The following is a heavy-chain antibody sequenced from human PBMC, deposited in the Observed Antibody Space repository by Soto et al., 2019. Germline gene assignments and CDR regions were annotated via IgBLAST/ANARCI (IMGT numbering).Heavy chain of an antibody. CDR3: ARPSGGYGDYALSLKY. J-gene: IGHJ4*02. Sequence: QVQLGQSGAEVKKPGASVKVSCKASGYTFTGYGLAWVRQAPGQGLEWMGWISAYNGNTLYAQKFQDRLTMTTDTSTSTAYMELRSLRSDDTAVYLCARPSGGYGDYALSLKYWGQGTLVTVSS. D-gene: IGHD4-17*01. CDR1: GYTFTGYG. CDR2: ISAYNGNT. V-gene: IGHV1-18*01.